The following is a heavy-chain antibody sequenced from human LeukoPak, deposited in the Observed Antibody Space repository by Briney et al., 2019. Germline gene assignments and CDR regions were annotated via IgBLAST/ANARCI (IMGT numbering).Heavy chain of an antibody. J-gene: IGHJ4*02. CDR1: GGSISSGGYY. D-gene: IGHD5-12*01. CDR2: IYHSGST. CDR3: ARAGSGYEYYFDY. Sequence: SETLSLTCTVSGGSISSGGYYWSWIRQHPGKGLEWIGYIYHSGSTYYNPSLKSRVTISVDTSKNQFSLKLSSVTAADTAVYYCARAGSGYEYYFDYWGQGTLVTVSS. V-gene: IGHV4-31*03.